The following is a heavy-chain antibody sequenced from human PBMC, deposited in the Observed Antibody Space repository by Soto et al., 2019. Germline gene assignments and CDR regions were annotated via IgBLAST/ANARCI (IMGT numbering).Heavy chain of an antibody. Sequence: SETLALTCTVSGGSISSYFFSWIRQRAGKGLEWIGRIYTSGSTNYNPSLKSRVTMSVDTSKNPFSLKLSSETAADTAVYYCPRESTVVTLRTFDIWGQGTMVTVS. CDR1: GGSISSYF. CDR3: PRESTVVTLRTFDI. D-gene: IGHD2-21*02. J-gene: IGHJ3*02. CDR2: IYTSGST. V-gene: IGHV4-4*07.